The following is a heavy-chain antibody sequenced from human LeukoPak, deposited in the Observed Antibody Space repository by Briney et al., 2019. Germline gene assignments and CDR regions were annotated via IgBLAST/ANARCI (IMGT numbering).Heavy chain of an antibody. V-gene: IGHV3-53*01. CDR2: IYSGGSI. CDR3: ARDHSSGWYGADY. D-gene: IGHD6-19*01. J-gene: IGHJ4*02. Sequence: GGSLRLSCAASGFTVSSNYMSWVRQAPGKGLEWVSVIYSGGSIYYADSVKGRFTISRDNSKNTLYLQMNSLRAEDTAVYYCARDHSSGWYGADYWGQGTLVTVSS. CDR1: GFTVSSNY.